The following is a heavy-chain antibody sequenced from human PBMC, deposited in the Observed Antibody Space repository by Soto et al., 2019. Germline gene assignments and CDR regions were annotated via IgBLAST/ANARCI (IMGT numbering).Heavy chain of an antibody. CDR1: GYTSTNYG. V-gene: IGHV1-3*01. CDR3: ATDIIVIPGAQGLDY. Sequence: GASVKVSCKASGYTSTNYGMHWVRQAPGQRLEWMGWINAGSGNTKYSQKFQGRITITRDTSASTVYMELSSLRSEDTAVYYCATDIIVIPGAQGLDYWRQGALDPVSS. CDR2: INAGSGNT. D-gene: IGHD2-2*01. J-gene: IGHJ4*02.